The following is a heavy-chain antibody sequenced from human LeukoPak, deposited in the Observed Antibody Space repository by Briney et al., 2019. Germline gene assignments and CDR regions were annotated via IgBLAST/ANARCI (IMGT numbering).Heavy chain of an antibody. Sequence: PGRSLRLSCAASGFTFSSYVMHWVRQAPGKGLEWVAVISYDGSNKYYADSVKGRFTISRGNSKNTLYLQMNSLRAEDTAVYYCASIRFDPWGQGTLVTVSS. V-gene: IGHV3-30*01. J-gene: IGHJ5*02. CDR1: GFTFSSYV. CDR3: ASIRFDP. CDR2: ISYDGSNK.